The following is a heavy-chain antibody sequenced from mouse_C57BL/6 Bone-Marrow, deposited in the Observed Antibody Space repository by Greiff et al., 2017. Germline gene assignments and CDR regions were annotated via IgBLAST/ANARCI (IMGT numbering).Heavy chain of an antibody. CDR2: IYPTSGRT. V-gene: IGHV1-55*01. D-gene: IGHD4-1*01. J-gene: IGHJ2*01. Sequence: QVQLQQPGAELVKPGASVKMSCKASGYTFTSYWITWVKQRPGQGLAWIGDIYPTSGRTNYNEKFKSKGILTVDTSSNTAYMQLSILTSEDSAVFYWARSGPLGRSFDYWGQGTTLTVSS. CDR3: ARSGPLGRSFDY. CDR1: GYTFTSYW.